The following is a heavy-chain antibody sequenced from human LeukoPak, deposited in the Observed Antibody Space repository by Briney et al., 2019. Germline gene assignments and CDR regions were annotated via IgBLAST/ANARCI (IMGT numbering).Heavy chain of an antibody. CDR3: TRDRSRSYYFGGYFDY. CDR2: IRSKAYGGTT. V-gene: IGHV3-49*04. Sequence: GRSLRLSCTASGFTFGDYAMSWVRQAPGKGLEWVGFIRSKAYGGTTEYAASVKGRFTISRDDSKSIAYLQMNSLKTEDTAVYYCTRDRSRSYYFGGYFDYWGQGTLVTVSS. D-gene: IGHD1-26*01. CDR1: GFTFGDYA. J-gene: IGHJ4*02.